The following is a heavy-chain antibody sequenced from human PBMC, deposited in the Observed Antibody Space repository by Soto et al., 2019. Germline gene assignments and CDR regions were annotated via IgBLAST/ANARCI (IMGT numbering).Heavy chain of an antibody. J-gene: IGHJ6*02. CDR3: ARDRGMVRGVILPGYYYYGMDV. CDR1: GGSISSYY. V-gene: IGHV4-59*01. Sequence: SETLSLTCTVSGGSISSYYWSWIRQPPGKGLEWIGYIYYSGSTNYNPSLKSRVTISVDTSKNQFSLKLSSVTAADTAVYYCARDRGMVRGVILPGYYYYGMDVWGQGTTVTVSS. D-gene: IGHD3-10*01. CDR2: IYYSGST.